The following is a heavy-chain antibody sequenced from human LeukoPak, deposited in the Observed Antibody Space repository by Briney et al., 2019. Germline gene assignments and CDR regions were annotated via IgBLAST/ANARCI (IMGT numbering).Heavy chain of an antibody. D-gene: IGHD6-13*01. CDR1: GFTFSSYW. J-gene: IGHJ4*02. Sequence: GGSLRLSCTVSGFTFSSYWMSWVCQAPGKGLEWVANIEQDGSEKWYVDSVKGRFTISRDNAKNSLYLQMNSLRAEDTAVYYCAREDASSWDYWGQGILVTVSS. CDR2: IEQDGSEK. CDR3: AREDASSWDY. V-gene: IGHV3-7*01.